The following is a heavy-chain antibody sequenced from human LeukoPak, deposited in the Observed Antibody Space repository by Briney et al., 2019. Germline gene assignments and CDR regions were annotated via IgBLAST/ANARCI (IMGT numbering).Heavy chain of an antibody. CDR2: IIPIFGIA. V-gene: IGHV1-69*04. Sequence: SVKVSCKASGGTFSSYAISWVRQAPGQGLEWMGRIIPIFGIANYAQKFQGRVTITADKSTSTAYIELSSLRSEDTAVYYCARTPPDSSGYYYLFDYWGQGTLVTVSS. CDR1: GGTFSSYA. D-gene: IGHD3-22*01. CDR3: ARTPPDSSGYYYLFDY. J-gene: IGHJ4*02.